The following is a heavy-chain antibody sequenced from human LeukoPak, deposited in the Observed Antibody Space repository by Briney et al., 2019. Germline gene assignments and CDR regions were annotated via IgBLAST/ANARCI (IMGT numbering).Heavy chain of an antibody. CDR2: ISYDGSNK. CDR3: ARERQDTILHSGAFDI. D-gene: IGHD2-21*01. V-gene: IGHV3-30-3*01. Sequence: GGSLRLSCAASGFTFSSYTMHWVRQAPGKGREEVAVISYDGSNKYYADSVKGRFTISRDNPKNTLYLQMNSVRAEDTAVYYCARERQDTILHSGAFDIWGQGTMVTVSS. CDR1: GFTFSSYT. J-gene: IGHJ3*02.